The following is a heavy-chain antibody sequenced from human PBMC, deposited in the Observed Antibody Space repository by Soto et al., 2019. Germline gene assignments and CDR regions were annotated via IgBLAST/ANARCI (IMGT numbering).Heavy chain of an antibody. V-gene: IGHV4-39*01. J-gene: IGHJ4*02. CDR1: GVSISDTSYY. CDR3: ARQGPY. Sequence: QLQLQESGPGLVKPSETLSLTCTVSGVSISDTSYYWGWIRQPPGKGLEWIGTIYFNGNTFYNPSLKSRLTISVDTSSNQFSLRLTSVTAADTAVYYCARQGPYWGQGTLVAVSS. CDR2: IYFNGNT.